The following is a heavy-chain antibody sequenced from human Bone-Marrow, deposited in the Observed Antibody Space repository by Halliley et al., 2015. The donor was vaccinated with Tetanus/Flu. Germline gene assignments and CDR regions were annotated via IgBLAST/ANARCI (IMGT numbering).Heavy chain of an antibody. V-gene: IGHV1-18*01. J-gene: IGHJ3*02. CDR2: ITANNGNT. Sequence: LEWMGWITANNGNTYYSQKFQGRVPMTTDTFTDTAYLELRSLRYDDTAVYYCAGVAQDAFDIWGHGTRVTVTS. CDR3: AGVAQDAFDI.